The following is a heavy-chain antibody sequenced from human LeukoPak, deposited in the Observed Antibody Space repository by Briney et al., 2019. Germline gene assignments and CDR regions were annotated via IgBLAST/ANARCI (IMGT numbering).Heavy chain of an antibody. CDR3: TRDRDLGVGNWFDH. J-gene: IGHJ5*02. V-gene: IGHV3-21*01. CDR1: GFLFSDYS. CDR2: ISSGRNYI. Sequence: GGSLRLSCAASGFLFSDYSLNWVRQAPGKGLEWVASISSGRNYIYYADSVKGRFTISRDNAKNALYLQMSSLRAEDTAVYFCTRDRDLGVGNWFDHWGQGTLVTVSS. D-gene: IGHD3-3*01.